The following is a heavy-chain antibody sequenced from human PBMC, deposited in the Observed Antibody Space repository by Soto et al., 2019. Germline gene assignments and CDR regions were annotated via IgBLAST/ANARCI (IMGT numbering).Heavy chain of an antibody. D-gene: IGHD6-19*01. CDR3: ARSSVAGTWGYYFDY. J-gene: IGHJ4*02. CDR1: GFIFTTYA. V-gene: IGHV3-30-3*01. CDR2: ISYDGNHE. Sequence: QVHLVESGGGVVQSGRSLRLSCAASGFIFTTYAMHWVRQAPGKGLEWVAVISYDGNHEYYADSVRGRFTISRDNSENTLYLQMDSLRADDTALYYCARSSVAGTWGYYFDYWGQGALVTVSS.